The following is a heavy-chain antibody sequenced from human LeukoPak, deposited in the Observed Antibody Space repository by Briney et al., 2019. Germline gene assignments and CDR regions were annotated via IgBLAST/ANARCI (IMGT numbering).Heavy chain of an antibody. Sequence: SVKVSCKASGGTFSSYAISWVRQAPGQGLEWMGGIIPIFGTANYAQKFQGRVTMTRDTSISTAYMELSSLRSEDTAVYYCARGHSCGGDCYPFDYWGQGTLVTVSS. CDR1: GGTFSSYA. CDR3: ARGHSCGGDCYPFDY. V-gene: IGHV1-69*05. D-gene: IGHD2-21*02. J-gene: IGHJ4*02. CDR2: IIPIFGTA.